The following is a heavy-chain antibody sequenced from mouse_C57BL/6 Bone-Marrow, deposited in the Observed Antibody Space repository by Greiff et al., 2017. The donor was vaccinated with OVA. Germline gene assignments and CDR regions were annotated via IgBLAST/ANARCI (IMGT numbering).Heavy chain of an antibody. CDR2: IDPEDGET. CDR1: GFNIKDYY. D-gene: IGHD2-2*01. V-gene: IGHV14-2*01. Sequence: EVQLQQSGAELVKPGASVKLSCTASGFNIKDYYMHWVKQRTEQGLEWIGRIDPEDGETIYAPKFQGKATITADTSSNTAYLQLSSLTSEDTAVYYCARYYGYDGDDYWGQGTTLTVSS. CDR3: ARYYGYDGDDY. J-gene: IGHJ2*01.